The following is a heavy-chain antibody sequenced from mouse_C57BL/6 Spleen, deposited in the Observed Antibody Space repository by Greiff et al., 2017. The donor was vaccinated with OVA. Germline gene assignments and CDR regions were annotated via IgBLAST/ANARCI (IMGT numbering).Heavy chain of an antibody. D-gene: IGHD2-4*01. CDR1: GYTFTSYW. CDR2: IDPSDSET. CDR3: ARSYYDYDGYFDY. Sequence: VQLQQPGAELVRPGSSVKLSCKASGYTFTSYWMHWVKQRPIQGLEWIGNIDPSDSETHYNQKFKDKATLTVDKSSSTAYMQLSSLTSEDSAVYYCARSYYDYDGYFDYWGQGTTLTVSS. V-gene: IGHV1-52*01. J-gene: IGHJ2*01.